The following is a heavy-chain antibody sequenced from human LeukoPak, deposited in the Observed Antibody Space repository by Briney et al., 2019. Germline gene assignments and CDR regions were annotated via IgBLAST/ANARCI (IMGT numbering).Heavy chain of an antibody. J-gene: IGHJ3*02. D-gene: IGHD3-10*01. V-gene: IGHV4-39*01. CDR3: AGRSGSWLSAFDI. CDR2: IYYNGDT. CDR1: GGSISSSSYY. Sequence: SETLSLTCTVSGGSISSSSYYWGWIRPPPGKRLEWIGSIYYNGDTYYNPSLKRRVTISVDTWKNQFSLKVTSVTAADTAVYYCAGRSGSWLSAFDIWGQGTVVTVSS.